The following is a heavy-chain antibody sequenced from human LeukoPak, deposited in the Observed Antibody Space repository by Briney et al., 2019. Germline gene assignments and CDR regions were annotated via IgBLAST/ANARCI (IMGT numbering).Heavy chain of an antibody. CDR1: GFTYSSFS. J-gene: IGHJ4*02. Sequence: PGGSPRLSCAASGFTYSSFSMNWVRQAPGKGLEWVSSISSSSSYIYYADSVKGRFTVSRDNARRSLYLQMDSLRAEDTAVYYCATDSPETAAFDYWGQGTLVTVSS. CDR2: ISSSSSYI. CDR3: ATDSPETAAFDY. D-gene: IGHD1-1*01. V-gene: IGHV3-21*01.